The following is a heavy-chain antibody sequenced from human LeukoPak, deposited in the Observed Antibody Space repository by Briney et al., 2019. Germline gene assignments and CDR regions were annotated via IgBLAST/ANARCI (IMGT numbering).Heavy chain of an antibody. V-gene: IGHV3-30-3*01. D-gene: IGHD3-22*01. CDR2: ISYDGSNK. CDR1: GFTFSSYA. Sequence: LRLSCAASGFTFSSYAMHWVRQAPGKGLEWVAVISYDGSNKYYADSVKGRFTISRDNSKNTLYLQMNSLRAEDTAVYYCARGFYDSSGYYYGVAFDIWGQGTMVTVSS. J-gene: IGHJ3*02. CDR3: ARGFYDSSGYYYGVAFDI.